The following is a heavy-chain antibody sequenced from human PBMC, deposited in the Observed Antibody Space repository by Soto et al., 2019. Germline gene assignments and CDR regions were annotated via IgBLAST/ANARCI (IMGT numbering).Heavy chain of an antibody. CDR1: GGTFSSYT. D-gene: IGHD2-15*01. CDR2: IIPILGIA. CDR3: ARYLGYCSGGSCYSGDY. J-gene: IGHJ4*02. V-gene: IGHV1-69*02. Sequence: QVQLVQSGAAVKKPGSSVKVSCKASGGTFSSYTISWVRQAPGQGLEWMGRIIPILGIANYAQKFQGRVTITADKSTSTAYMELSSLRSEDTAVYYCARYLGYCSGGSCYSGDYWGQGTLVTVSS.